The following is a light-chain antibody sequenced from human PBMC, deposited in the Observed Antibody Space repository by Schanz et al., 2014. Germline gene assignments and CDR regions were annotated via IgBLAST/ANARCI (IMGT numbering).Light chain of an antibody. V-gene: IGLV2-14*03. CDR3: SSYAGSKNLI. CDR1: TDDIRPYNY. CDR2: DVN. Sequence: QSALTQPASVSGSPGQSITISCTGTTDDIRPYNYVSWFQRHPGKAPRLIIYDVNSRPSGVSSRFSGSKSDITASLTVSGLQAEDEADYYCSSYAGSKNLIFGGGTKLTVL. J-gene: IGLJ2*01.